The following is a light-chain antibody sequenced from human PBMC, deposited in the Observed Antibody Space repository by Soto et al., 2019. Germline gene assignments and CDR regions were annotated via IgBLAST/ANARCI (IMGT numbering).Light chain of an antibody. J-gene: IGKJ5*01. CDR1: PSVSSSY. CDR3: QQRSNWPPIT. Sequence: DIVLTPSPDSLSFSPGERDSLSCRAIPSVSSSYLAWYQQKPGQAPRLLIYDASNRATGIPARFSGSGSGTDFTLTISSLEPEDFAVYYCQQRSNWPPITFGQGTRLEIK. V-gene: IGKV3D-20*02. CDR2: DAS.